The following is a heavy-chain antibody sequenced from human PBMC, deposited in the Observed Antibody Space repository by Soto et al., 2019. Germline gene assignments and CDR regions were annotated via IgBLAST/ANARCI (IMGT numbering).Heavy chain of an antibody. D-gene: IGHD1-26*01. V-gene: IGHV3-48*03. J-gene: IGHJ4*02. Sequence: GGSLRLSCAASGFTFSSYEMSWVRQAPGKGLEWVSYISGTGSTTYYADSVKGRFTISRDNAKNSLFLQMNSLRAEDTATYYCARGILGHLFCYFDYWGQGTLVTVSS. CDR2: ISGTGSTT. CDR1: GFTFSSYE. CDR3: ARGILGHLFCYFDY.